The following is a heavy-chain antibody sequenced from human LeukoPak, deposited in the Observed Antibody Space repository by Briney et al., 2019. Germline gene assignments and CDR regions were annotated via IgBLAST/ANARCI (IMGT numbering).Heavy chain of an antibody. J-gene: IGHJ5*02. Sequence: SETLSLTCTVSGASISSGGYYWSWIRQHPGKGLEWIGYIYYSGSTYYNPSLKSRVTISVDTSKNQFSLKLSSVTAADTAVYYCARGITPAYSSSLTYGWFDPWGQGTLVTVSS. V-gene: IGHV4-31*03. CDR1: GASISSGGYY. CDR3: ARGITPAYSSSLTYGWFDP. CDR2: IYYSGST. D-gene: IGHD6-13*01.